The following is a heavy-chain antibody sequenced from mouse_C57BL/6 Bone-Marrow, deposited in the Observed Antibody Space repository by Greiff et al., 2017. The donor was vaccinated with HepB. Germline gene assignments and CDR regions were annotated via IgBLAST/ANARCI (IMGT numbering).Heavy chain of an antibody. D-gene: IGHD2-10*01. V-gene: IGHV7-1*01. CDR2: SRNKANDYTT. CDR1: GFTFSDFY. J-gene: IGHJ4*01. Sequence: EVKLMESGGGLVQSGRSLRLSCATSGFTFSDFYMEWVRQAPGKGLEWIAASRNKANDYTTEYSASVKGRFIVSRDTSQSILYLQMNALRAEDTAIYYCARDAPYWAMDYWGQGTSVTVSS. CDR3: ARDAPYWAMDY.